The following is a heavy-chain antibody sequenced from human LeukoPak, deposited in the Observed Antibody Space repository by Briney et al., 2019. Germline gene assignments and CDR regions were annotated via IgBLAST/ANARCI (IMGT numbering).Heavy chain of an antibody. CDR1: GGSFSGYY. D-gene: IGHD2-8*02. CDR3: ASNQGTGLFGYYYYYMDV. Sequence: SETLSLTRAVSGGSFSGYYWSWIRQPPGKGLEWIGEINHSGTTNYSPSLESRVTISADTSKKQFSLKLTSMTAADTAVYYCASNQGTGLFGYYYYYMDVWGEGTTVTVSS. V-gene: IGHV4-34*01. J-gene: IGHJ6*03. CDR2: INHSGTT.